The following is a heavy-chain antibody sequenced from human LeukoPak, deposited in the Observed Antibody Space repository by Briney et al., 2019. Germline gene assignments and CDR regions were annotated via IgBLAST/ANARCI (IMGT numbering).Heavy chain of an antibody. Sequence: ASVKVSCKASVYTFTGYYMHWVRQAPAQGLEWMGWINPNSGGTNYAQKVQRRVTMTSDTSISTAYMERSRLRSDDTAVYYCAEKLGLGTYDYWGQGTLVTVSS. V-gene: IGHV1-2*02. CDR1: VYTFTGYY. D-gene: IGHD7-27*01. CDR2: INPNSGGT. J-gene: IGHJ4*02. CDR3: AEKLGLGTYDY.